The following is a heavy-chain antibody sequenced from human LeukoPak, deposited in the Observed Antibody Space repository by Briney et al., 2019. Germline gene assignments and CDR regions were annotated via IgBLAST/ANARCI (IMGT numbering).Heavy chain of an antibody. J-gene: IGHJ3*02. D-gene: IGHD5-18*01. CDR1: GGSFSGYY. CDR2: INHSGST. Sequence: PSETLSLTCAVYGGSFSGYYWSWIRQPPGKGLEWIGEINHSGSTNYNPSLKSRVTISVDTSKNQFSLKLSSVTAADTAVYYCASRGNSYGRGAFDIWGQGTMVTVSS. V-gene: IGHV4-34*01. CDR3: ASRGNSYGRGAFDI.